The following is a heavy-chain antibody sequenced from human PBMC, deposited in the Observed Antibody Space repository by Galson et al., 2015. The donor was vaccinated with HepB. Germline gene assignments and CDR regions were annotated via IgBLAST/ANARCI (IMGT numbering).Heavy chain of an antibody. CDR3: VRADPEQHFDY. J-gene: IGHJ4*02. V-gene: IGHV1-46*01. Sequence: SVKVSCKASGYIFTSYYMHWVRQAPGQGLEWMGIINPSGNYTKYAQKFQDKITMTRDTSTSTVYMELSGLRSDDTAVYYCVRADPEQHFDYWGQRTLVTVSS. CDR1: GYIFTSYY. D-gene: IGHD1/OR15-1a*01. CDR2: INPSGNYT.